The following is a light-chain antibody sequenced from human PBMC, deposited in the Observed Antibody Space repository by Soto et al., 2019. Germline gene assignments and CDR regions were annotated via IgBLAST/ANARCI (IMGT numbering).Light chain of an antibody. J-gene: IGKJ5*01. Sequence: EMVMTQSPAILSVSPGESATLSCRASQSVNSNYLAWYQQHPGQPPRLLIYGISTRATGIPARFSGSGSGTEFSLTISSLQSEDFAVYYCQQYNDRPPITFGQGTRLEIK. CDR2: GIS. CDR1: QSVNSN. CDR3: QQYNDRPPIT. V-gene: IGKV3-15*01.